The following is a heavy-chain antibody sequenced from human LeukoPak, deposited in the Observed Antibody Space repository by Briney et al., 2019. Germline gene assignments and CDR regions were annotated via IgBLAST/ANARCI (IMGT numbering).Heavy chain of an antibody. Sequence: ASVKVSCTASGYTFTGYFIHWVRQAPGQGLEWMGWINPKGGGTNYQQKFQDRVTMTRDTSITTAYMEMSRLRSDDTAVYYCARSMVVRGVMGNYFDPWGQGTLVTVSS. D-gene: IGHD3-10*01. CDR2: INPKGGGT. CDR1: GYTFTGYF. CDR3: ARSMVVRGVMGNYFDP. V-gene: IGHV1-2*02. J-gene: IGHJ5*02.